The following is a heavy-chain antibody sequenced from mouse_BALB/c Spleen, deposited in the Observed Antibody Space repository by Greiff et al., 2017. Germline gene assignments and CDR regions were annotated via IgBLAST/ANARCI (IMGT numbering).Heavy chain of an antibody. Sequence: EVKLVESGGGLVKPGGSLKLSCAASGFTFSSYAMSWVRQTPEKRLEWVASISSGGSTYYPDSVKGRFTISRDNARNILYLQMSSLRSEDTAMYYCARATITTATSYYFDYWGQGTTLTVSS. CDR1: GFTFSSYA. CDR3: ARATITTATSYYFDY. CDR2: ISSGGST. D-gene: IGHD1-2*01. J-gene: IGHJ2*01. V-gene: IGHV5-6-5*01.